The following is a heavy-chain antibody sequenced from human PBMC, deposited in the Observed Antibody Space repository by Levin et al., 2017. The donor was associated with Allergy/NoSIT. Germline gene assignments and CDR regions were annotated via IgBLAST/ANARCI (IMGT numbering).Heavy chain of an antibody. CDR3: ARSFGGPQQAVAGSQRRDNDAFDI. V-gene: IGHV3-30-3*01. D-gene: IGHD6-19*01. CDR1: GFTFSSYA. CDR2: ISYDGSNK. J-gene: IGHJ3*02. Sequence: PSETLSLTCAASGFTFSSYAMHWVRQAPGKGLEWVAVISYDGSNKYYADSVKGRFTISRDNSKNTLYLQMNSLRAEDTAVYYCARSFGGPQQAVAGSQRRDNDAFDIWGQGTMVTVSS.